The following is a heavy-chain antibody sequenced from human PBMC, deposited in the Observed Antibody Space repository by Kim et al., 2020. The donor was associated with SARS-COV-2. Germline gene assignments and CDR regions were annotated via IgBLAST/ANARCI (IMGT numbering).Heavy chain of an antibody. CDR1: GFTFGDYS. CDR3: AKDWGYGSGTYFIL. J-gene: IGHJ3*01. Sequence: GGSLRLSCVASGFTFGDYSMHWVRLVPGKGLEWVSVISYNSGTIGYVDSVKGRFTISRDNAKSSLYLQMNSLSAEDTALYYCAKDWGYGSGTYFILWGPGTMVTVSS. V-gene: IGHV3-9*01. D-gene: IGHD3-10*01. CDR2: ISYNSGTI.